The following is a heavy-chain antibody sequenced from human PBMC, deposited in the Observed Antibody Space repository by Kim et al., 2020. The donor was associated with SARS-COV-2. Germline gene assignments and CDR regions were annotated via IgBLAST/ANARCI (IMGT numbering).Heavy chain of an antibody. V-gene: IGHV3-11*04. D-gene: IGHD1-26*01. J-gene: IGHJ6*04. CDR2: SGTDI. Sequence: SGTDIYYADTVKGRFTISRDNAKNSLYLQMNSLRVEDTAVYYCARGWGVWGKGTTVTVSS. CDR3: ARGWGV.